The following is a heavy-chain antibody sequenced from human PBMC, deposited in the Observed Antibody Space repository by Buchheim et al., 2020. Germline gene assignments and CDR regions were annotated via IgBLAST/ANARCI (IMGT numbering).Heavy chain of an antibody. Sequence: QVQLVESGGGVVQPGRSLRLSCAASGFTFSSYGMHWVRQAPGKGLEWVAVISYDGSNKYYADSVKGRFTISRDNSKNTLYLQMNSLRAEDTAVHYCAKDTGSSWYYFDYWGQGTL. V-gene: IGHV3-30*18. CDR3: AKDTGSSWYYFDY. CDR1: GFTFSSYG. D-gene: IGHD6-13*01. J-gene: IGHJ4*02. CDR2: ISYDGSNK.